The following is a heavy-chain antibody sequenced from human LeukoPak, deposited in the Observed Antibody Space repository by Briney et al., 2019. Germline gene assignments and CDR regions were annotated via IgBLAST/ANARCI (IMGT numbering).Heavy chain of an antibody. J-gene: IGHJ4*02. CDR3: ARESITGHRDFDY. CDR1: GVTSRRYS. CDR2: ISSGSRTI. Sequence: PVGSLRLSCAASGVTSRRYSMNWGRQAPEKGLERVSYISSGSRTIYYADSVKSRFTVSRDNAKNSLFLQMNSLRAGDTAVYYCARESITGHRDFDYWGQGTLVTVSS. V-gene: IGHV3-48*01. D-gene: IGHD1-20*01.